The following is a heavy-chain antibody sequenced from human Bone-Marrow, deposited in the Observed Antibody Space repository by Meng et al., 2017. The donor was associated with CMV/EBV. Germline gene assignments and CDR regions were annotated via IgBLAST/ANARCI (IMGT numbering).Heavy chain of an antibody. CDR2: IYYNGGT. V-gene: IGHV4-61*01. J-gene: IGHJ6*02. CDR1: DDFVSSDTYY. Sequence: GSLRLSCSVSDDFVSSDTYYWNWIRQPPGKGLEWIGYIYYNGGTNYNPSLKSPVTMSIDTSKKQFSLRLSSVTAADPAVYYCARGARVYGMDVWGQGTAVTVSS. CDR3: ARGARVYGMDV.